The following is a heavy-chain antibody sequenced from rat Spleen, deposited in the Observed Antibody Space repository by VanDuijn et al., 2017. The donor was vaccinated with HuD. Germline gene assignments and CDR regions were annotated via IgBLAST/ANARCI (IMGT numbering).Heavy chain of an antibody. CDR3: TRGHGYNYDWFAY. J-gene: IGHJ3*01. Sequence: VQLVESGGGLVRPGKSLKLSCSASGFTFSNYGMHWIRQAPGKGLDWVGYISRTSGAVYADAVKGRFTISRDNAKNTLYLQMNSLRSEDTATYYCTRGHGYNYDWFAYWGQGTLVTVSS. D-gene: IGHD1-9*01. V-gene: IGHV5-62*01. CDR2: ISRTSGA. CDR1: GFTFSNYG.